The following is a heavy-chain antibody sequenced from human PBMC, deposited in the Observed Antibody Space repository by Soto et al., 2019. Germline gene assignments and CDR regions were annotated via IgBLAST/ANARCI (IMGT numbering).Heavy chain of an antibody. Sequence: SETLSLTCTVSGGSISSYYWSWIRQPPGKGLEWIGYIYYSGSTNYNPSLKSRVTISVDTSKNQFSLKLSSVTAADTAVYYCARARTSGWFGEVSPLNWFDPWGQGTLVTV. D-gene: IGHD3-10*01. CDR2: IYYSGST. CDR1: GGSISSYY. J-gene: IGHJ5*02. V-gene: IGHV4-59*01. CDR3: ARARTSGWFGEVSPLNWFDP.